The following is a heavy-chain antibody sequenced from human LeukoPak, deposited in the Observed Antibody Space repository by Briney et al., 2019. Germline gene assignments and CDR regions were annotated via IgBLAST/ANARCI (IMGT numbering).Heavy chain of an antibody. CDR2: IYTSGST. CDR1: GGSISSYY. V-gene: IGHV4-4*07. Sequence: SETLSLTCTVSGGSISSYYWSWIRQPAGKGLEWIGRIYTSGSTNYNPSLKSRVSMSVDTSKNQFSLKLSSVTAADTAVYYCARARSIFEVARGAFDIWGQGTMVTVSS. CDR3: ARARSIFEVARGAFDI. D-gene: IGHD3-3*01. J-gene: IGHJ3*02.